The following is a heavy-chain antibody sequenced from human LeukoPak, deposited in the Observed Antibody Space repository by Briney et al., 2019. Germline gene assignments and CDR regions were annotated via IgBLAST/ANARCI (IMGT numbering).Heavy chain of an antibody. CDR3: ATVVTDYYYYYMDV. D-gene: IGHD4-23*01. Sequence: ASVKVSCKASGYTFTSYGISWVRQAPGQGLEWMGWISAYNGNTNYAQKLQGRVTMTTDTSTSTAYMELRSLRSDDTAVYYCATVVTDYYYYYMDVWSKGTTVTVSS. CDR1: GYTFTSYG. CDR2: ISAYNGNT. V-gene: IGHV1-18*01. J-gene: IGHJ6*03.